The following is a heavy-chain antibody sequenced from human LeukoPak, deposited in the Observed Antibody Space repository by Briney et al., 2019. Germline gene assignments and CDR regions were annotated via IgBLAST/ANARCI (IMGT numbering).Heavy chain of an antibody. CDR3: ARERSSSGGHNWFDP. D-gene: IGHD4-23*01. V-gene: IGHV4-39*07. CDR2: VYYTGVT. Sequence: SETLSLTCTVSGGYIITSGHYWGWIRHPPGKGLEWIGSVYYTGVTSTNPFFRSRMSISVDTSKNQFSLNLTSVTAADAAVYYCARERSSSGGHNWFDPWGQGTLVTVSS. CDR1: GGYIITSGHY. J-gene: IGHJ5*02.